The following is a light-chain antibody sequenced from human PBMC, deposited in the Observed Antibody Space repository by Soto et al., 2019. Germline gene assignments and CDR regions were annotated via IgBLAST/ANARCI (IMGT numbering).Light chain of an antibody. CDR1: SSNIGTGFD. J-gene: IGLJ1*01. V-gene: IGLV1-40*01. CDR3: QSYDTSLSVL. CDR2: ANT. Sequence: QSVLTQPPSVSGAPGQRVTISCTGSSSNIGTGFDVHWYQQLPGTAPKLLIFANTNRPSGVPDRFSASKSGTSASLAITGLQAEDEADYYCQSYDTSLSVLFGTGTKVTVL.